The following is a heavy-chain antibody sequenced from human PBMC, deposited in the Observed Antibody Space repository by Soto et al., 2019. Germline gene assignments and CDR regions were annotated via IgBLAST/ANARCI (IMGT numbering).Heavy chain of an antibody. V-gene: IGHV4-31*03. CDR2: IYHSGST. CDR3: ARIGVPAAIRVDWFDP. Sequence: SETLSLTCTVSGGSIRSDGYYWNWIRQLPGKGLEWIGYIYHSGSTDYNPSLKSRVTISVDTSKNQFSLKLSSVTAADTAVYYCARIGVPAAIRVDWFDPWGQGTLVTVSS. D-gene: IGHD2-2*01. CDR1: GGSIRSDGYY. J-gene: IGHJ5*02.